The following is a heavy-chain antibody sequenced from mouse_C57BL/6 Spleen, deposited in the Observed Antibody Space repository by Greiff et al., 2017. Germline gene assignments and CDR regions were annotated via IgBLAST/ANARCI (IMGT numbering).Heavy chain of an antibody. Sequence: VQLQQPGAELVMPGASVKLSCTASGYTFTSYWMHWVKQRPGQGLEWIGEIDPSDSYTYYHPKFKGKSTLTVDTPSNTAYLQISSLPSEDSAVYNCAGRITSLGAPPYYFAYWGQGTTSTVS. J-gene: IGHJ2*01. CDR2: IDPSDSYT. V-gene: IGHV1-69*01. D-gene: IGHD1-3*01. CDR3: AGRITSLGAPPYYFAY. CDR1: GYTFTSYW.